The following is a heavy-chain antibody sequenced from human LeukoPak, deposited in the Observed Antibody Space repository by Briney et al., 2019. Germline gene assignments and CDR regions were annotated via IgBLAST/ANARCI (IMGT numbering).Heavy chain of an antibody. Sequence: GGSLRLSCTASGFTLSGSHMHWVRQAPGKGLEWVGHIRRNYETAYGASVKGRFTISRDDSKNMAYLHMNSLRSEDTAFYFCARQANSCHDYWGQGTLVTVSS. J-gene: IGHJ4*02. D-gene: IGHD2-2*01. CDR2: IRRNYET. CDR3: ARQANSCHDY. V-gene: IGHV3-73*01. CDR1: GFTLSGSH.